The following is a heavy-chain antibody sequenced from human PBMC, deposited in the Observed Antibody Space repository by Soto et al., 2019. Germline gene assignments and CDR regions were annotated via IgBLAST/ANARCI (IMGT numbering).Heavy chain of an antibody. CDR2: ISSSSSYI. CDR3: ARDLGVVPAAMDV. D-gene: IGHD2-2*01. V-gene: IGHV3-21*01. CDR1: GFTFSSYS. Sequence: LRLSCAASGFTFSSYSMNWVRQAPGKGLEWVSSISSSSSYIYYADSVKGRFTISRDNAKNSLYLQMNSLRAEDTAVYYCARDLGVVPAAMDVWGQGTTVTVS. J-gene: IGHJ6*02.